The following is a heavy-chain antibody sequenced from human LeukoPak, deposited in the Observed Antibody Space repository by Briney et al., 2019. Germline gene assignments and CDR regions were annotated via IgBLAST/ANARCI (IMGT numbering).Heavy chain of an antibody. CDR1: GFTFSNYW. CDR3: ARDLSSLAPSFDN. V-gene: IGHV3-7*04. D-gene: IGHD6-19*01. CDR2: IDQDGSVK. J-gene: IGHJ4*02. Sequence: QPGGSLRLSCAASGFTFSNYWMSWVRQAPGKGLEWVANIDQDGSVKYYVDSVKGRFTISRDNAKNSLYLQMNSLRAEDTAVYYCARDLSSLAPSFDNWGQGTLVTVSS.